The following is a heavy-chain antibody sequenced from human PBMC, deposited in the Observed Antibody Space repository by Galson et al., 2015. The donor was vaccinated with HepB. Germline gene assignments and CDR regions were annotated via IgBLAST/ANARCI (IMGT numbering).Heavy chain of an antibody. D-gene: IGHD5-24*01. Sequence: ETLSLTCAVSGGSFSAYYWTWIRQPPGKGLDWTGEINVNGASNYNPSLESRVSISLDTSKNQFSLIVRSVTAADTAVYYCARTEDRWNYYYMDVWGKGTTVTVSS. J-gene: IGHJ6*03. CDR3: ARTEDRWNYYYMDV. CDR2: INVNGAS. V-gene: IGHV4-34*01. CDR1: GGSFSAYY.